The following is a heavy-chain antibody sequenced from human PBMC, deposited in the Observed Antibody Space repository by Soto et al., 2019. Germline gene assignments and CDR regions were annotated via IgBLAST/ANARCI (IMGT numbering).Heavy chain of an antibody. CDR3: ARTGRPGPHFDY. CDR1: GGSISDDY. D-gene: IGHD3-10*01. Sequence: QVQLQESGPGLVKPSETLSLTCTVSGGSISDDYWSWIRQPPGKGLEWIGFMFPSGATNANPSLQSRATISVDNSKNQCSLKLTSVTAADTAVYYRARTGRPGPHFDYWGQGILVTVSS. V-gene: IGHV4-4*08. CDR2: MFPSGAT. J-gene: IGHJ4*02.